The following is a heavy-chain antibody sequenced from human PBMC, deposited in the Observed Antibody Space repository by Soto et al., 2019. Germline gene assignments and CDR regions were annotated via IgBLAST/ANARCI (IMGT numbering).Heavy chain of an antibody. D-gene: IGHD1-1*01. CDR1: GFTVSNNF. V-gene: IGHV3-66*01. CDR3: GKKRRTPAARDAFDI. J-gene: IGHJ3*02. CDR2: TYPGGTT. Sequence: GGSLRLSCAASGFTVSNNFMSWVRQAPGKGLEWVSVTYPGGTTYYADSVKGRFAISRDNSKNTLYLQMSSLRAEDTAVYYCGKKRRTPAARDAFDIWGKGTMATVPS.